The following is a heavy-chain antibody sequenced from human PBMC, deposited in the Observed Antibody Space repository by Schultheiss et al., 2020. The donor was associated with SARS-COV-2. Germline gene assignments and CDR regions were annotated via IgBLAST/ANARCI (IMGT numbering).Heavy chain of an antibody. CDR3: ASLSSIDY. Sequence: GGSLRLSCAASGFTFSSYGMHWVRQAPGKGLEWVSSISSSSSYIYYADSVKGRFTISRDNAKNSLYLQMNSLRAEDTAVYYCASLSSIDYWGQGTLVTVSS. CDR2: ISSSSSYI. J-gene: IGHJ4*02. V-gene: IGHV3-21*01. CDR1: GFTFSSYG.